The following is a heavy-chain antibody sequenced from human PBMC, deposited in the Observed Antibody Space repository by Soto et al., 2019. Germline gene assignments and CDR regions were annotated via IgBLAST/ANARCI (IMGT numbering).Heavy chain of an antibody. CDR2: IYYSGST. J-gene: IGHJ5*02. CDR1: NGAIGSYY. V-gene: IGHV4-59*01. Sequence: SETLSLTCSISNGAIGSYYWTWIRQPPGKGLEWIGHIYYSGSTNYNPSLKSRLTLSLDTSKNQFSLKLTSVTAADTAVYYCARVGRLITAAGLLDAWGQGTLVTVSS. CDR3: ARVGRLITAAGLLDA. D-gene: IGHD6-13*01.